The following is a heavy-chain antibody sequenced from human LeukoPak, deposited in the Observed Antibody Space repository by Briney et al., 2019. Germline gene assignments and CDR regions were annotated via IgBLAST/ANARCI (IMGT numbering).Heavy chain of an antibody. CDR3: AKGGHYDFDY. CDR2: IKEDGSDK. CDR1: GFTFSTYW. D-gene: IGHD4-17*01. Sequence: GGSLRLSCAASGFTFSTYWMKWVRQAPGKGLEWVARIKEDGSDKNYVDSVKGRFSISRDNANNSLYLQMNSLRTEDTAVYYCAKGGHYDFDYWGQGTLVTVSS. J-gene: IGHJ4*02. V-gene: IGHV3-7*01.